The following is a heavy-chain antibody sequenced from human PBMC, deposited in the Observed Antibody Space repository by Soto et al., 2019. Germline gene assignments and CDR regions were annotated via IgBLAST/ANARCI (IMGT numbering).Heavy chain of an antibody. Sequence: KASETLSLTCTVSGGSISSSSYYWGWIRQPPGKGLEWIGSIYYSGSTYYNPSLKSRVTISVDTSKNQFSLKLSSVTAADTAVYYCARHSPAQRYNWNYLLSFDPWGQGTLVTVSS. V-gene: IGHV4-39*01. CDR2: IYYSGST. CDR1: GGSISSSSYY. J-gene: IGHJ5*02. CDR3: ARHSPAQRYNWNYLLSFDP. D-gene: IGHD1-7*01.